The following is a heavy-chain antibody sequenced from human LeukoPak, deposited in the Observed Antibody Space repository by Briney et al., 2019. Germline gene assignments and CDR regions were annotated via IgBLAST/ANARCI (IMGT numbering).Heavy chain of an antibody. D-gene: IGHD1-26*01. Sequence: PGGSLRLSCAASGFTFSSYWMSWVRQAPGKGLEWVANIKQDGSEKYYVDSVKGRFTISRDNAKNSLYLQMNSLRAEDTALYYCARGSIVGATETGYFDCWGQGTLVTVSS. J-gene: IGHJ4*02. V-gene: IGHV3-7*03. CDR2: IKQDGSEK. CDR1: GFTFSSYW. CDR3: ARGSIVGATETGYFDC.